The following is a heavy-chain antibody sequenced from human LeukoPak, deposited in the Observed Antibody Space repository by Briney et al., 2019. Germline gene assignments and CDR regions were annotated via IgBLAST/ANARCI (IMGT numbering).Heavy chain of an antibody. CDR1: GYTFTSYG. CDR2: INPNSGDT. CDR3: ARDYCSSTSCLFDY. D-gene: IGHD2-2*01. V-gene: IGHV1-2*06. J-gene: IGHJ4*02. Sequence: GASVKVSCKASGYTFTSYGISWVRQAPGQGLERMGRINPNSGDTNYAQKFQGRVTMTRDTSISTAYMELSRLRSDDTAVYYCARDYCSSTSCLFDYWGQGTLVTVSS.